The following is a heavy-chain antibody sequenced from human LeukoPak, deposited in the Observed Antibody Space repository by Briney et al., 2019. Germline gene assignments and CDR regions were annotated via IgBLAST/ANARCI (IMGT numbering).Heavy chain of an antibody. Sequence: PGGSLRLSCAACGFTFSSYVVSWVRQAPGKGLEWVSAISGSGGSTYYADSVKGRFTISRDNSKNTLYLQMNSLRAEDTAVYYCAREGYSYGAYFDYWGQGTLVTVSS. CDR2: ISGSGGST. J-gene: IGHJ4*02. CDR1: GFTFSSYV. V-gene: IGHV3-23*01. CDR3: AREGYSYGAYFDY. D-gene: IGHD5-18*01.